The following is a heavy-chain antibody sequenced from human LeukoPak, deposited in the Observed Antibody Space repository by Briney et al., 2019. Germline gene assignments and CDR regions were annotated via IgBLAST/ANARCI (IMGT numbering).Heavy chain of an antibody. CDR2: IIPIFGTA. CDR3: AIPTVTTGAVGYYYYGMDV. J-gene: IGHJ6*02. Sequence: SVKVSCKASGGTFGSYAISWVRQAPGQGLEWMGGIIPIFGTANYAQKFQGRVTITADESTSTAYMELSSLRSEDTAVYYCAIPTVTTGAVGYYYYGMDVWGQGTTVTVSS. D-gene: IGHD4-17*01. CDR1: GGTFGSYA. V-gene: IGHV1-69*13.